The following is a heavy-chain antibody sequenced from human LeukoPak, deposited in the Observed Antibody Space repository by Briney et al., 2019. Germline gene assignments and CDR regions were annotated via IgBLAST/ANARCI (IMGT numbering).Heavy chain of an antibody. CDR2: IYYSGST. Sequence: SETLSPTCTVSGGSISSYYWSWIRQPPGKGLEWIGYIYYSGSTNYNPSLKSRVTISVDTSKNQFSLKLSSVTAADTAVYYCARVPGWGNYYGMDVWGKGTTVTVSS. V-gene: IGHV4-59*01. J-gene: IGHJ6*04. CDR3: ARVPGWGNYYGMDV. D-gene: IGHD7-27*01. CDR1: GGSISSYY.